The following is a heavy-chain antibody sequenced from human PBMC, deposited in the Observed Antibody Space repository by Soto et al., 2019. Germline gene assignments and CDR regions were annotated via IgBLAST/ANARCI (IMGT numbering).Heavy chain of an antibody. Sequence: EVLLQQSGAEAREPGGVVKMSCAVSGITFSDLHMHWVKQAPGKGLEWVGLVEVENDDRLYAEKYRGRLNINTDTSRHTSYIELTSLTSDATAIYFCAAVRGSLGSLSFDYWGQGTPVTVSA. CDR1: GITFSDLH. CDR3: AAVRGSLGSLSFDY. D-gene: IGHD1-26*01. V-gene: IGHV1-69-2*01. J-gene: IGHJ4*02. CDR2: VEVENDDR.